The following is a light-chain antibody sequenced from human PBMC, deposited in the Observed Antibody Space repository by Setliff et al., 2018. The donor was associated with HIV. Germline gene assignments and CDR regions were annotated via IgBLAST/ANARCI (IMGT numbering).Light chain of an antibody. CDR1: SSNIGAGFD. J-gene: IGLJ1*01. Sequence: VLTQPPSVSGAPGQRVTISCTGSSSNIGAGFDVHWYQQFPGTAPKLLIYSFTNRPSGVPDRFSGSKSGTSASLAIAGLQAEDEADYYCSSRIVSSALHVFGTGTKVTVL. CDR3: SSRIVSSALHV. CDR2: SFT. V-gene: IGLV1-40*01.